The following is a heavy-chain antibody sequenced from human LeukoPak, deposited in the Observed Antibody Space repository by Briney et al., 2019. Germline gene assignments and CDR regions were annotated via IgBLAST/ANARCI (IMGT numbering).Heavy chain of an antibody. J-gene: IGHJ4*01. Sequence: PSETLSLTCTVSGDSISSGSYYWGWIRQSPGKGLEWIGSIYYSGSTHYNPSLKSRVTISVDTSKKQFSLKLSSVTAADTAVYYCARNSSGWSFDYWGQGTLVTVSS. D-gene: IGHD6-19*01. V-gene: IGHV4-39*01. CDR2: IYYSGST. CDR3: ARNSSGWSFDY. CDR1: GDSISSGSYY.